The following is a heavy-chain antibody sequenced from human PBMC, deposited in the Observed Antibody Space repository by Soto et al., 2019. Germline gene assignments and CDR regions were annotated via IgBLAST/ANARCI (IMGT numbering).Heavy chain of an antibody. CDR3: ARWYYYDSSGYYQTTNAFDI. CDR2: IYSGGST. V-gene: IGHV3-66*01. J-gene: IGHJ3*02. D-gene: IGHD3-22*01. Sequence: PGGSLRLSCAASGFTFTSYWMSWVRQAPGKGLEWVSVIYSGGSTYYADSVKGRFTISRDNSKNTLYLQMNSLRAEDTAVYYCARWYYYDSSGYYQTTNAFDIWGQGTMVTVSS. CDR1: GFTFTSYW.